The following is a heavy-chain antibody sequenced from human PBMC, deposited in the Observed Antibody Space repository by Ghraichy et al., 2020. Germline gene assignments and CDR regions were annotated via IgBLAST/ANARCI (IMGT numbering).Heavy chain of an antibody. CDR3: ASIGWNGDHSFDY. CDR2: MNPNSGDT. V-gene: IGHV1-2*04. CDR1: GYTFTDYY. D-gene: IGHD1-1*01. Sequence: ASVKVSCKASGYTFTDYYLHWVRQAPGQGLEWMGWMNPNSGDTKYVQNFQGWVTMTRDTSISTAYMELSRLRSDDTAVYYCASIGWNGDHSFDYWGQGTLVTVSS. J-gene: IGHJ4*02.